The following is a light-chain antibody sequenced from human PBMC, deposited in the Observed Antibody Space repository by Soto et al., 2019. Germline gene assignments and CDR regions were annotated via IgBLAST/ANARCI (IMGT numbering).Light chain of an antibody. Sequence: DIQMTQSPSTLSASVGDRVTITCRASRSISSWLAWYQQKPGRAPKLLIYDASSLESGVSSRFSGSGSGTEFTLTISSLQPDDFATYYCQQYSSYSPYTFGQGTKLEIK. CDR2: DAS. V-gene: IGKV1-5*01. J-gene: IGKJ2*01. CDR1: RSISSW. CDR3: QQYSSYSPYT.